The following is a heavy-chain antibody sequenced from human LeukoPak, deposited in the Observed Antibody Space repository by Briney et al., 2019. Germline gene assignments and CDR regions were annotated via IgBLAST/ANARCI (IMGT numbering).Heavy chain of an antibody. J-gene: IGHJ3*02. V-gene: IGHV4-39*07. CDR2: IYYSGST. CDR1: RGSISSYY. Sequence: SETLSLTCTVSRGSISSYYWSWIRQPPGKGLEWIGSIYYSGSTYYNPSLKSRVTISVDTSKNQFSLKLSSVTAADTAVYYCARVYETAVAFDIWGQGTMVTVSS. D-gene: IGHD5/OR15-5a*01. CDR3: ARVYETAVAFDI.